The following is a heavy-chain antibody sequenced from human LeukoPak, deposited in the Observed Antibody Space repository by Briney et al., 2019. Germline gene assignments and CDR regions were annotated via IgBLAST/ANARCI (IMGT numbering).Heavy chain of an antibody. CDR3: AISIVATILDY. Sequence: GSSVKVSCKASGGTFSSYTISWVRQAPGQGLEWMGRIIPIPGIANYAQKFQGRVTITADKSTSTAYMELSSLRSEDTAVYYCAISIVATILDYWGQGTLVTVSS. J-gene: IGHJ4*02. D-gene: IGHD5-12*01. CDR2: IIPIPGIA. V-gene: IGHV1-69*02. CDR1: GGTFSSYT.